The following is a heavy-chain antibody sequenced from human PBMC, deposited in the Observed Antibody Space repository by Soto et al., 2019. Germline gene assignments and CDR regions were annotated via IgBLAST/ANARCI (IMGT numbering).Heavy chain of an antibody. D-gene: IGHD3-3*01. J-gene: IGHJ5*02. V-gene: IGHV3-23*01. CDR2: ISGSGGST. CDR3: AKDPYDFWSGYYGNNWFDP. CDR1: GFTFSSYA. Sequence: GGSLRLSCAASGFTFSSYAMSWVRQAPGKGLEWVSAISGSGGSTYYADSVKGRFTISRDNSKNTLYLQMNSLRAEDTAVYYCAKDPYDFWSGYYGNNWFDPWGQGTLVTVSS.